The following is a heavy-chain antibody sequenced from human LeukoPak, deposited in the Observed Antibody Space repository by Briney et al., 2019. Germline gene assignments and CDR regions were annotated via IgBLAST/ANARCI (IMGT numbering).Heavy chain of an antibody. D-gene: IGHD2-2*01. J-gene: IGHJ6*03. CDR3: AREEYQLLPSYYMDV. V-gene: IGHV4-39*07. Sequence: SSETLSLTCTVSGGSISSSSYYWGWIRQPPGKGLEWIGSIYYSGSTYYNPSLKSRVTISVDTSKNQFSLKLSSVTAADTAVYYCAREEYQLLPSYYMDVWGKGTTVTVSS. CDR2: IYYSGST. CDR1: GGSISSSSYY.